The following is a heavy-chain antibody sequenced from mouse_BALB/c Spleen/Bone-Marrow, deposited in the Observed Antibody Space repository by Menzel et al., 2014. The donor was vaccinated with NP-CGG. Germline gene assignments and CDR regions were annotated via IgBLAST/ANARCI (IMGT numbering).Heavy chain of an antibody. CDR2: ISSGGSYT. D-gene: IGHD2-4*01. V-gene: IGHV5-9-3*01. Sequence: DVKLVESGGGLVKPGGSLKLSCAASGFTFSSYAMSWVRQTPEKRLEWVATISSGGSYTYYPDSVKGRFTISRDNAKNTLYLQMSSLRSGDTAMYYCARHGITRLLDYWGQGTTLTVSS. CDR3: ARHGITRLLDY. CDR1: GFTFSSYA. J-gene: IGHJ2*01.